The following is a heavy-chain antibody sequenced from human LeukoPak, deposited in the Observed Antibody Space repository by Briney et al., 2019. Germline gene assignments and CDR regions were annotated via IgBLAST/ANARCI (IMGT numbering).Heavy chain of an antibody. V-gene: IGHV1-2*02. CDR1: GYTFIDYY. CDR3: ARGGYSYGYYYYYMDV. J-gene: IGHJ6*03. CDR2: INPKSGDSGT. Sequence: ASVKVSCKASGYTFIDYYIHWVRQAPGQGLEWVGWINPKSGDSGTNYEQKFQGRVTMTRDTSISTAYMELSRLRSDDTAVYYCARGGYSYGYYYYYMDVWGKGTTVTVSS. D-gene: IGHD5-18*01.